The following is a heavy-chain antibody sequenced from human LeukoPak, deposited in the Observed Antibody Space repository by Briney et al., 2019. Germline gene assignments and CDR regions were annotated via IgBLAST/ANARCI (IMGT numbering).Heavy chain of an antibody. J-gene: IGHJ3*02. D-gene: IGHD3-10*01. CDR2: TDTSGRYV. CDR1: GFTFSNYV. V-gene: IGHV3-21*06. CDR3: ARGRSITLLRGVAMSDGFDI. Sequence: GGSLRLSCVAAGFTFSNYVMSWVRQAPGKGLEWVSFTDTSGRYVYYGDSVKGRFTISRDNAKNLLFLQMNGLRAEDTALYYCARGRSITLLRGVAMSDGFDIWGQGAMVAVSS.